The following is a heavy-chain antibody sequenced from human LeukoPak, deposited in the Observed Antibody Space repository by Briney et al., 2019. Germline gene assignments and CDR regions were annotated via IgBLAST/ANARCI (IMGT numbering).Heavy chain of an antibody. CDR3: ARFATYGSGTYAFDY. CDR1: GFSFSSYA. D-gene: IGHD3-10*01. Sequence: GGSLRLSCAASGFSFSSYAMHWVRQAPGKGLEWVAVISYDGRNEYYADSVKGRFTISRDISKNTLYLQMNSLRAEDTAVYYCARFATYGSGTYAFDYWGQGTLVTVSS. V-gene: IGHV3-30-3*01. CDR2: ISYDGRNE. J-gene: IGHJ4*02.